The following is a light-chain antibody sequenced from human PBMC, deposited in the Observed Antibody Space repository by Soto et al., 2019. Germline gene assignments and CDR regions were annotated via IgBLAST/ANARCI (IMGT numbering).Light chain of an antibody. J-gene: IGLJ1*01. V-gene: IGLV2-14*03. Sequence: ALTQPAPLSGSPGQSITISCTGTSSDVGGYNYVSWYQQHQGKAPKLIIYDVNNRPSGVSNRFSGSKSGNTASLTISGLQDEDEADYYCSSYTSSSTYGFGTGTKLPVL. CDR2: DVN. CDR1: SSDVGGYNY. CDR3: SSYTSSSTYG.